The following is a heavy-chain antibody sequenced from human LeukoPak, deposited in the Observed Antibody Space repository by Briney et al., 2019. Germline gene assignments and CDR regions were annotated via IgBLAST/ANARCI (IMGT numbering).Heavy chain of an antibody. V-gene: IGHV4-4*07. CDR3: AREKLGYCSGGSCSSGF. D-gene: IGHD2-15*01. CDR1: GGSISSYY. Sequence: SETLSLACTVSGGSISSYYWSWIRQPAGKGLEWIGRIYTSGSTNYNPSLKSRVTMSVDTSKNQFSLKLSSVTAADTAVYYCAREKLGYCSGGSCSSGFWGQGTLVTVSS. J-gene: IGHJ4*02. CDR2: IYTSGST.